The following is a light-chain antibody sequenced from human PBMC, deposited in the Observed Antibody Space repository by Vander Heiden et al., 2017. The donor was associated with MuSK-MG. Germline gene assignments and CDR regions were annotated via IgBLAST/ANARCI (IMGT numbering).Light chain of an antibody. CDR2: AAS. CDR1: QSISSD. CDR3: QQSYSTPPRT. J-gene: IGKJ1*01. V-gene: IGKV1-39*01. Sequence: DIQMTQSPSSLSASVGDRVTITCRASQSISSDLNWYQQKPGKAPKLLIYAASSLQSGVPSRFSDSGSGTDFTLTISSLQPEDFATYYCQQSYSTPPRTFGQGTKVEIK.